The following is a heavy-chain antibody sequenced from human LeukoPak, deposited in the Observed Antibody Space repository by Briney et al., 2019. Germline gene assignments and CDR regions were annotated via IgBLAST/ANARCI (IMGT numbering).Heavy chain of an antibody. V-gene: IGHV4-59*01. Sequence: SETLSLTCSVSGASITVYYWNWIWQAPGKGLEWLGHIDFSEMTKYNPSLKSRVTISADTFKNQFSLKLNSVTAADTAVYFCARRGYTYPDALDVWSQGTMVTVSS. CDR2: IDFSEMT. J-gene: IGHJ3*01. CDR1: GASITVYY. D-gene: IGHD3-22*01. CDR3: ARRGYTYPDALDV.